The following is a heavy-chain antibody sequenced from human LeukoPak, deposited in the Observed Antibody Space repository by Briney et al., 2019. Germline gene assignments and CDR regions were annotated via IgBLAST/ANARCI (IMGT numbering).Heavy chain of an antibody. J-gene: IGHJ6*04. CDR1: GFTFDNYA. D-gene: IGHD3-10*02. V-gene: IGHV3-9*01. CDR2: ISWNSGSI. CDR3: AELGITMIGGV. Sequence: PGGSLRLSCAASGFTFDNYAMHWVRQAPGKGLEWVSGISWNSGSIDYADSVKGRFTISRDNAKNSLYLRMNSLRAEDTAVYYCAELGITMIGGVWGKGTTVTISS.